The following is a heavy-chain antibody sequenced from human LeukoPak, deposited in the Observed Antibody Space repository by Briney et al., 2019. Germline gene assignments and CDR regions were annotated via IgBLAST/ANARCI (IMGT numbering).Heavy chain of an antibody. J-gene: IGHJ3*02. V-gene: IGHV3-9*03. CDR3: AKLRSGSFDI. CDR2: ISWNSGSI. Sequence: GGSLRLSCAASGFTFGDYAMHWVRQAPGKGLGWVSGISWNSGSIVYADSVKGRFTISRDNAKNSLYLQMSSLRAEDMALYYCAKLRSGSFDIWGQGTMVTVSS. CDR1: GFTFGDYA.